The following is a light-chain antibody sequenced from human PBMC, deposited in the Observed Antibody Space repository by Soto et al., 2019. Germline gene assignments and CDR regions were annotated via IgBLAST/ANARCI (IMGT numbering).Light chain of an antibody. CDR2: KAS. V-gene: IGKV1-5*03. CDR3: QQYHSYPWP. J-gene: IGKJ1*01. CDR1: QSISSW. Sequence: DVQMTQSPSTLSASVGDRVTITCRASQSISSWLAWYQQKPGKAPKLLIYKASTLESGVPSNFIGSGSGTEFTLTIGSLQPGDLETYYGQQYHSYPWPVGQGTKVDIK.